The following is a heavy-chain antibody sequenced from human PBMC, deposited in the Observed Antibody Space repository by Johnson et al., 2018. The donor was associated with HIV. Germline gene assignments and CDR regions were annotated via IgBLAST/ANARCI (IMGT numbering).Heavy chain of an antibody. CDR3: ASIQGGI. V-gene: IGHV3-66*01. J-gene: IGHJ3*02. Sequence: EVQLVESGGGLVQPGGSLRLSCAASGLSVIANYMTWVRQAPGKGLECVSGFYSGGSTYYADSVKGRFTISRDNSKNTLYLQMNSLRAEDTAVYYCASIQGGIWGQGTMVTVSS. CDR2: FYSGGST. CDR1: GLSVIANY. D-gene: IGHD2-2*02.